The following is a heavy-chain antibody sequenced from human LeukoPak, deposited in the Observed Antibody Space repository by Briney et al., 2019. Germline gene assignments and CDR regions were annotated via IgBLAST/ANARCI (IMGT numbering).Heavy chain of an antibody. CDR3: ARDWNAGDDVFDI. CDR1: GFTFSTYW. D-gene: IGHD7-27*01. J-gene: IGHJ3*02. CDR2: INGDGTTT. V-gene: IGHV3-74*01. Sequence: GGSLRLSCAASGFTFSTYWMHWVRHAPGKGLVWVSRINGDGTTTTYADSVRGRFTIARDNAKNTLYLQMSSLRAEDTAVYYCARDWNAGDDVFDIWGQGTMVTVSS.